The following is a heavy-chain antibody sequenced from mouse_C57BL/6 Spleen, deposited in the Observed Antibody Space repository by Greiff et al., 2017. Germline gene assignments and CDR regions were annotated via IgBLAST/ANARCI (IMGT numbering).Heavy chain of an antibody. V-gene: IGHV1-64*01. CDR2: IHPNSGST. CDR1: GYTFTSYW. J-gene: IGHJ1*03. Sequence: VQLQQPGAELVKPGASVKLSCKASGYTFTSYWMHWVRQRPGQGLEWIGMIHPNSGSTNYNEKFKSKATLTVDKSSSTAYMQLSSLTSEDSAVYYCARGYYGSSDWYFDVWGTGTTVTVSS. CDR3: ARGYYGSSDWYFDV. D-gene: IGHD1-1*01.